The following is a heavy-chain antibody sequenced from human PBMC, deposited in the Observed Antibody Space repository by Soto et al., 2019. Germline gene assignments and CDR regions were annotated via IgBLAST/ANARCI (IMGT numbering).Heavy chain of an antibody. CDR2: ISSSSSYL. CDR1: GFTFSSYS. Sequence: PGGSLRLSCSASGFTFSSYSMNWVRQAPGKGLEWVSSISSSSSYLYYADSVKGRFTISRDNAKNSLYLQMNSLRAEDTAVYYCARDQRLWFGELYAFDIWGQGTMVTVSS. J-gene: IGHJ3*02. V-gene: IGHV3-21*01. CDR3: ARDQRLWFGELYAFDI. D-gene: IGHD3-10*01.